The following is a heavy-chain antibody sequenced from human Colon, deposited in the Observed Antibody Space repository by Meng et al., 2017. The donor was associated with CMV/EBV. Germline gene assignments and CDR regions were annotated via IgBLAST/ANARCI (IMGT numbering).Heavy chain of an antibody. CDR2: IHHTERT. J-gene: IGHJ6*02. CDR3: TRVSYSKSSYYYYGMDV. CDR1: GYFISTDYY. D-gene: IGHD1-26*01. V-gene: IGHV4-38-2*02. Sequence: SETLSLTCSVSGYFISTDYYWGCVRQPPGKGLEWIGSIHHTERTYYNPSLKSRATISVDTSKNQFSLSLNSVTAADTAVYYCTRVSYSKSSYYYYGMDVWGQGTTVTVSS.